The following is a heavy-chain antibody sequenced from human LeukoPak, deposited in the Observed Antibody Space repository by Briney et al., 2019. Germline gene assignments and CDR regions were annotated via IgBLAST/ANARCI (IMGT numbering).Heavy chain of an antibody. Sequence: GGSLRLSCAASGFTFSSDWMHWVRQAPGKGLVWVSHINNDGSITTYADSVKRRLTISGDNAKNTLYLQMSSLRAEDTAVYYCAREKVGYCSGANCQNWFDPWGQGTLVTVSS. D-gene: IGHD2-15*01. J-gene: IGHJ5*02. V-gene: IGHV3-74*01. CDR1: GFTFSSDW. CDR2: INNDGSIT. CDR3: AREKVGYCSGANCQNWFDP.